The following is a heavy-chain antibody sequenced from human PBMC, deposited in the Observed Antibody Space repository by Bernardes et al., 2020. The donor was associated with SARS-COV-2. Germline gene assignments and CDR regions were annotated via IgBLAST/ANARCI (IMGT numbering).Heavy chain of an antibody. D-gene: IGHD5-18*01. CDR2: INSNGVST. V-gene: IGHV3-20*04. Sequence: GGSLRLSCAASGFSFDDYDMNWVRQVPGKGLEWVSNINSNGVSTRYADSVKGRFTISRDNAKNSLYLQMNSLRAEDTAVYYCAKDLGLWPSFDYWGQGTLVTVSS. CDR3: AKDLGLWPSFDY. J-gene: IGHJ4*02. CDR1: GFSFDDYD.